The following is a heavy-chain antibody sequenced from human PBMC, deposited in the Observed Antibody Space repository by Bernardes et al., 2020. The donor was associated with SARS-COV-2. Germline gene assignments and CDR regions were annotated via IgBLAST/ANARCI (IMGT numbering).Heavy chain of an antibody. D-gene: IGHD3-3*02. Sequence: SETLSLTCAVYGGSFSGYYWSWIRQPPGKGLEWIGEINHSGSTNYNPSLKSRVTISVDTSKNQFSLKLSSVTAADTAVYYCARDARVIYYYYYYGMDVWGQGTTVTVS. CDR1: GGSFSGYY. CDR3: ARDARVIYYYYYYGMDV. CDR2: INHSGST. J-gene: IGHJ6*02. V-gene: IGHV4-34*01.